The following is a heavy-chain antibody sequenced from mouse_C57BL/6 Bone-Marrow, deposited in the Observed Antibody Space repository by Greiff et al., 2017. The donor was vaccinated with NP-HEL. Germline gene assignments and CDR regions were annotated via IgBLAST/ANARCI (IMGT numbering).Heavy chain of an antibody. Sequence: QVQLQQSGAELVRPGTSVKVSCKASGYAFTNYLIEWVKQRPGQGLEWIGVINPGSGGTNYNEKFKGKATLTADKSSSTAYMQLSSLTSEDSAVYFCASTTVVAPYWGQGTSVTVSS. V-gene: IGHV1-54*01. CDR1: GYAFTNYL. J-gene: IGHJ4*01. CDR2: INPGSGGT. D-gene: IGHD1-1*01. CDR3: ASTTVVAPY.